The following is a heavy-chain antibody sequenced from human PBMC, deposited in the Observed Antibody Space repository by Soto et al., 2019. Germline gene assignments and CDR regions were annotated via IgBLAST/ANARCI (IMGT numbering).Heavy chain of an antibody. CDR1: GYTFTSYG. CDR3: AREREHSSGWYPDY. D-gene: IGHD6-19*01. CDR2: ISAYNGNT. V-gene: IGHV1-18*01. J-gene: IGHJ4*02. Sequence: VSVKVSCKASGYTFTSYGISWVRQAPGQGLEWMGWISAYNGNTNYAQKLQGRVTMTTDTSTSTAYMELRSLRSDDTAVYYCAREREHSSGWYPDYWGQGTLVTVSS.